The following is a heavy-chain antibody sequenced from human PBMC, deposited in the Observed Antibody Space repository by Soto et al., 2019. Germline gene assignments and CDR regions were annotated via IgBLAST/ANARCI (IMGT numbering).Heavy chain of an antibody. Sequence: QVQLVQSGAEVKKPGSSVKVSCKASGGTFSSYTISWVRQAPGQGLEWMGRIIPILGIANYAQKFQGRVTITGDKSPSTAYMELRTRRSEDTAVYYCAMLARLRDGAFDIWGQGTMVTVSS. V-gene: IGHV1-69*02. CDR3: AMLARLRDGAFDI. CDR2: IIPILGIA. J-gene: IGHJ3*02. CDR1: GGTFSSYT. D-gene: IGHD3-10*02.